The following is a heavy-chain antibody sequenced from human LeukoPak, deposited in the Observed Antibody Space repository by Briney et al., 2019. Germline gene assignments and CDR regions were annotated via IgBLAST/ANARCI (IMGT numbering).Heavy chain of an antibody. D-gene: IGHD4-11*01. CDR3: AKGPSNGNYFDY. CDR1: GFTFSSYA. J-gene: IGHJ4*02. V-gene: IGHV3-23*01. Sequence: GSLRLSCAASGFTFSSYAMSWVRQAPGKGLEWVSAISGSGGSTYYADSVKGRFTISRDNSKNTLYLQMNSLRAEDTAVYYCAKGPSNGNYFDYWGQGTLVTVSS. CDR2: ISGSGGST.